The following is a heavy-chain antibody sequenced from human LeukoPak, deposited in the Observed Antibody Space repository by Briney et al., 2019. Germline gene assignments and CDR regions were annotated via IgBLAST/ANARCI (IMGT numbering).Heavy chain of an antibody. J-gene: IGHJ4*02. CDR2: ISNTGVT. Sequence: GGSPRLSCAASGFILSDFTMNWVRQAPGKGLEWASTISNTGVTHYADSVKGRFTISRDSAKNSQYLQIYSLRDEDTAVYYCARYYFGSGNYRTFDRWGQGTLVIVSS. CDR1: GFILSDFT. V-gene: IGHV3-69-1*01. CDR3: ARYYFGSGNYRTFDR. D-gene: IGHD3-10*01.